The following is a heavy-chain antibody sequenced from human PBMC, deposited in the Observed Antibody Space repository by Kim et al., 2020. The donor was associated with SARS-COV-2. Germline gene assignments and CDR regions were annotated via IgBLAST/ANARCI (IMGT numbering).Heavy chain of an antibody. V-gene: IGHV3-30*04. CDR2: ISYDGSNK. CDR1: GVTFSSYA. J-gene: IGHJ6*02. CDR3: ASPPANGMDV. Sequence: GGSLRLSCAASGVTFSSYALHWVGPAPGKGLEWVAVISYDGSNKYYADSVKGRFTISRDNSKNTLYLQMNSLRAEDTAVYYCASPPANGMDVWGQGTTVTVSS.